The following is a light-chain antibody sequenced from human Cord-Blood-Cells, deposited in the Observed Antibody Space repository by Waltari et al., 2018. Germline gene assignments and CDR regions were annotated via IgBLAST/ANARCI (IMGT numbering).Light chain of an antibody. J-gene: IGLJ1*01. CDR2: YKSDSDK. CDR1: SGINVGTYR. CDR3: MIWHSSAYV. Sequence: QAVLTQPSSLSASPGASASLTCTLRSGINVGTYRLYWYQPKPGSPPQYLLRYKSDSDKQQGSGVPSRFSGSKDASANAGILLISGLQSEDEADYYCMIWHSSAYVFGTGTKVTVL. V-gene: IGLV5-45*02.